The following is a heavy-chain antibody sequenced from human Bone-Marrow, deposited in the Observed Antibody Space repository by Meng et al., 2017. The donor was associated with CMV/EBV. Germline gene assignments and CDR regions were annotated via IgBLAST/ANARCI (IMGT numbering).Heavy chain of an antibody. D-gene: IGHD6-13*01. V-gene: IGHV3-21*01. CDR3: ASVAAARDY. CDR1: GFTFSSYE. Sequence: GGSLRLSCAASGFTFSSYEMNWVRQAPGKGLEWVSSISSSSSYIYYADSVKGRFTISRDNAKNSLYLQMNSLRAEDTAVYYCASVAAARDYWGQGTLVTVSS. J-gene: IGHJ4*02. CDR2: ISSSSSYI.